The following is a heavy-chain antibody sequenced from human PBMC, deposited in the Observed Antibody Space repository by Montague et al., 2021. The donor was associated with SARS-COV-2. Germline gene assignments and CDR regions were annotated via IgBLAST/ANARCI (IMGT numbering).Heavy chain of an antibody. J-gene: IGHJ5*02. CDR1: GDSISSSSYY. D-gene: IGHD3-10*01. Sequence: SETLSLTCSVSGDSISSSSYYWGWIRQPPGKGLEWIGTVYNSGSTNYNPSLKSRVTMPVDTSKNQFSLELRSVTAADTAVYYCARLGFVELGWNWGWFDPWGQGTLVTVSS. V-gene: IGHV4-39*01. CDR3: ARLGFVELGWNWGWFDP. CDR2: VYNSGST.